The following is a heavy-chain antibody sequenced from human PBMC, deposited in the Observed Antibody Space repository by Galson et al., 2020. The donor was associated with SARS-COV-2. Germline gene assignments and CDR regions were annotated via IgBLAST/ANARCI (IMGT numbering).Heavy chain of an antibody. V-gene: IGHV2-26*01. CDR3: ARISGGSGSYYNDYFDF. Sequence: SSPTLVKPTETLTLTCTVSGFSLSDTTMGVSWIRQPPGKALEWLAHIFSNDEKSCNTSLKNRLTISKDTSESQVVLTMTNMDPVDTATYFCARISGGSGSYYNDYFDFWGQGTLVTVSS. CDR1: GFSLSDTTMG. D-gene: IGHD3-10*01. J-gene: IGHJ4*02. CDR2: IFSNDEK.